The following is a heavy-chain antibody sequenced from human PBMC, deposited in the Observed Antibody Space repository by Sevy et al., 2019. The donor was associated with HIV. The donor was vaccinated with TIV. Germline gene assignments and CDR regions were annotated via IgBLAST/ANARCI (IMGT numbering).Heavy chain of an antibody. D-gene: IGHD1-20*01. CDR2: ISGSGGGT. CDR1: GFTFSSYA. CDR3: AKDGYKPSVGDENYYYYYMDV. J-gene: IGHJ6*03. Sequence: GGSLRLSCAASGFTFSSYAMSWVRQAPGKGLEWVSAISGSGGGTYYADSGKGRFTISRDNSKNTLYLQMNSMRAEDTVVVYCAKDGYKPSVGDENYYYYYMDVWGKGTTVTVSS. V-gene: IGHV3-23*01.